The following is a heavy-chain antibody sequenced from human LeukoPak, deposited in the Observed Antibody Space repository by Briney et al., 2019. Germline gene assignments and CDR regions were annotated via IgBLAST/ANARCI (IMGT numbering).Heavy chain of an antibody. J-gene: IGHJ2*01. CDR1: GFTFSSYG. V-gene: IGHV3-30*18. CDR2: ISYDGSNK. Sequence: PGRSLRLSCAASGFTFSSYGMHWVRQAPGKGLEGVAVISYDGSNKYYADSVKGRFTISRDNSKNTLYLQMNSLRAEDTAVYYCAKGTYYYGSTESTGSWYFDLWGRGTLVTVSS. CDR3: AKGTYYYGSTESTGSWYFDL. D-gene: IGHD3-10*01.